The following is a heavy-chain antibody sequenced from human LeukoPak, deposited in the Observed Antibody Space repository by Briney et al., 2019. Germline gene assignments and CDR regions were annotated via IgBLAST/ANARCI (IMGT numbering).Heavy chain of an antibody. D-gene: IGHD4-11*01. CDR3: AREGVTKYYFDY. V-gene: IGHV4-59*01. CDR1: GGSISSYY. CDR2: IYYSGST. J-gene: IGHJ4*02. Sequence: SETLSLTCTVSGGSISSYYWSWIRQPPGKGLEWIGYIYYSGSTDYNPSLKSRVTISVDTSKNQFSLKLSSVTAADTAVYYCAREGVTKYYFDYWGQGTLVTGSS.